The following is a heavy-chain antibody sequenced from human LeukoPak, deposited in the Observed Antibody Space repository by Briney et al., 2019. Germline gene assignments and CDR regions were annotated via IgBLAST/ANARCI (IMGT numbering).Heavy chain of an antibody. J-gene: IGHJ3*02. V-gene: IGHV1-46*01. CDR1: GYTFTSYY. D-gene: IGHD3-22*01. CDR2: INPSGGST. CDR3: ASSYYYDSSGYSDAFDI. Sequence: ASVKVSCKASGYTFTSYYMHWVRQAPGQGLEWMGIINPSGGSTSYAQKFQGRVTMTRDTSTSTVYMELSSLRSEDTAVYYCASSYYYDSSGYSDAFDIWGQGTVVTVSS.